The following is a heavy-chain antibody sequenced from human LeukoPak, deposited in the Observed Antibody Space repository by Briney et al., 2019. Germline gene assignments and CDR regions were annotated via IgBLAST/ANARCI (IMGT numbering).Heavy chain of an antibody. D-gene: IGHD5-18*01. V-gene: IGHV1-18*01. J-gene: IGHJ4*02. CDR2: VSTSNGAT. Sequence: GASVKVSCKTSGYNFNRYTITWVRQAPGQGLEWMGWVSTSNGATNYAEKFQGRGTMTTEAVTKTAYMELRRLTSGDTAMYFCARVSDTSMVTPGFDSWGQGTLVTVS. CDR3: ARVSDTSMVTPGFDS. CDR1: GYNFNRYT.